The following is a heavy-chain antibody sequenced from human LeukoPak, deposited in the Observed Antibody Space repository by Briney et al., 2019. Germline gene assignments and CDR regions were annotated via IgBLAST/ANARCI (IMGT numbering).Heavy chain of an antibody. Sequence: GGSLRLSCGASGLTFSTSAMSWVRQAPGKGLEWVSSISSSSSYIYHADSVKGRFTISRDNAKNSLYLQMNSLRAEDTAVYYCARNYGAFDYWGQGTLVTVSS. J-gene: IGHJ4*02. CDR3: ARNYGAFDY. CDR2: ISSSSSYI. CDR1: GLTFSTSA. V-gene: IGHV3-21*01. D-gene: IGHD3-16*01.